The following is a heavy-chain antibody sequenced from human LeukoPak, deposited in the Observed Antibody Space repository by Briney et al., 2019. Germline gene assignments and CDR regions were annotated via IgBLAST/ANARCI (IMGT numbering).Heavy chain of an antibody. V-gene: IGHV3-53*01. CDR2: IYSGGST. Sequence: PGGSLTLSCAASGFTVNSNYMRWVRQAPGKGLEWVSVIYSGGSTYYADSVKGRFTISRDNSKNTLYLQMNSVRAEDTAVYYCAKRIWGYWGQGTVVSVSS. J-gene: IGHJ4*02. CDR3: AKRIWGY. D-gene: IGHD7-27*01. CDR1: GFTVNSNY.